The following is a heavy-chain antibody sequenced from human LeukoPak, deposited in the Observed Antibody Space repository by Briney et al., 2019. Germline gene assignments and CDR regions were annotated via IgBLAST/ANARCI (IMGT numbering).Heavy chain of an antibody. J-gene: IGHJ5*02. D-gene: IGHD3-10*01. CDR2: INAGNGNT. Sequence: ASVKVSCKASGYTFTSYAMHWVRQAPGQRLEWMGWINAGNGNTKYSQKFQGRVTITRDTSASTAYMELSSLRSEDTAVYYCARAPTTMVRGSWFDPWGQGTLVTVSS. V-gene: IGHV1-3*01. CDR1: GYTFTSYA. CDR3: ARAPTTMVRGSWFDP.